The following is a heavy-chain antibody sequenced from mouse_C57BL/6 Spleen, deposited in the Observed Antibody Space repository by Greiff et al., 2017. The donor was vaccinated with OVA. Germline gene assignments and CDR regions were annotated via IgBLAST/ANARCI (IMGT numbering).Heavy chain of an antibody. CDR2: INPNNGGT. Sequence: EVHLVESGPELVKPGASVKIPCKASGYTFTDYNMDWVKQSHGKSLEWIGDINPNNGGTIYNQKFKGKATLTVDKSSSTAYMELRSLTSEDTAVYYCARIAGYYAMDYWGQGTSVTVSS. D-gene: IGHD1-1*01. J-gene: IGHJ4*01. V-gene: IGHV1-18*01. CDR3: ARIAGYYAMDY. CDR1: GYTFTDYN.